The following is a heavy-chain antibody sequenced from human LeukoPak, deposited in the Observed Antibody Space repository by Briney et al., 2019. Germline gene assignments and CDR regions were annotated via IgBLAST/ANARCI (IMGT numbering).Heavy chain of an antibody. CDR3: ARGPYNWNYDGFDY. CDR1: GGSFSGYY. V-gene: IGHV4-34*01. D-gene: IGHD1-7*01. CDR2: INHSGST. J-gene: IGHJ4*02. Sequence: SETLSLTCAVYGGSFSGYYWSWIRQPPGKGLEWIGEINHSGSTNYNPSLKSRVTISVDTSKNQFSLKLSSVTAADTAVYYCARGPYNWNYDGFDYWGQGTLVTVSS.